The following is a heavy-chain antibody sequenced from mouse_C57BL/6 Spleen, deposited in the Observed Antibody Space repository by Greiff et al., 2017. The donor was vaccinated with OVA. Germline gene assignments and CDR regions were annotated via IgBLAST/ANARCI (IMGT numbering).Heavy chain of an antibody. CDR3: AREEDSNYFDY. CDR2: INPGSGGT. D-gene: IGHD2-5*01. CDR1: GYAFTNYL. Sequence: VKLQESGAELVRPGTSVKVSCKASGYAFTNYLIEWVKQRPGQGLEWIGVINPGSGGTNYNEKFKGKATLTADKSSSTAYMQLSSLTSEDAAVYCCAREEDSNYFDYWGQGTTLTVSS. V-gene: IGHV1-54*01. J-gene: IGHJ2*01.